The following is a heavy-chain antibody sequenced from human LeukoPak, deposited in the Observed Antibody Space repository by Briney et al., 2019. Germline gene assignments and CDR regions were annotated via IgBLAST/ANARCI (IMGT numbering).Heavy chain of an antibody. Sequence: GESLRISCKGSGYSFTTNWISWVRQMPGQGLEWMGKIDPSDSSTNYSPSFQGHVTISVDNSISTAYLQWSSLKASDTAMYYCARLRFPTALFDYWGQGTLVTVSS. V-gene: IGHV5-10-1*01. CDR2: IDPSDSST. CDR3: ARLRFPTALFDY. J-gene: IGHJ4*02. CDR1: GYSFTTNW. D-gene: IGHD5-18*01.